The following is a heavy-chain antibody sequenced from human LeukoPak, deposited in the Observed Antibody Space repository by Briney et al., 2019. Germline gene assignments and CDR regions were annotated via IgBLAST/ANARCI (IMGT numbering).Heavy chain of an antibody. V-gene: IGHV4-59*01. D-gene: IGHD1-1*01. CDR1: GGSLGSYY. CDR3: ARGGNTWSY. J-gene: IGHJ4*02. Sequence: SGPTLVKPSETLSLTCTVSGGSLGSYYWSWIRQPPGKGLEWIGYIYYSGSTNYNPSLKSRVTISVDTSKNQFSLKLSSVTAADTAVYYCARGGNTWSYWGQGALVTVSS. CDR2: IYYSGST.